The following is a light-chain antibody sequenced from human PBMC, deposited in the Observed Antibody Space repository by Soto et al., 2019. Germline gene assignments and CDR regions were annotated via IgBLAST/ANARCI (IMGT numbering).Light chain of an antibody. J-gene: IGLJ1*01. CDR2: DVS. CDR1: SSDVGGYSY. CDR3: CSYAGAFTYV. Sequence: QSALTQPRSVSGSPGHSVTISCTGTSSDVGGYSYVSWYQQHPGKAPKLIISDVSKRPSGVPDRFSGSKFGNTASLTISGLQAEDEADYHCCSYAGAFTYVFGSGTKVTV. V-gene: IGLV2-11*01.